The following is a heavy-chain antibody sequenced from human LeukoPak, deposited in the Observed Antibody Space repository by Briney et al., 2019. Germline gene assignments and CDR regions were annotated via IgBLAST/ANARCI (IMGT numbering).Heavy chain of an antibody. CDR2: IYTSGST. D-gene: IGHD2-2*01. V-gene: IGHV4-4*07. Sequence: SETLSLTCTVSGGSISSYYWSWIRQPAGKGLEWIGRIYTSGSTNYNPSLKSRVTMSVDTSKNQFSLKLSSVTAADTAVYYCAKDRYDQHYFDYWGQGTLVTVSS. J-gene: IGHJ4*02. CDR3: AKDRYDQHYFDY. CDR1: GGSISSYY.